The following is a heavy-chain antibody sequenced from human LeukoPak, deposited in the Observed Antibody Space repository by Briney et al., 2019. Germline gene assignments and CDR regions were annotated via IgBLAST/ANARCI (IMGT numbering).Heavy chain of an antibody. CDR3: ARGFRNGPFDC. D-gene: IGHD2-8*01. CDR2: INRNGGST. V-gene: IGHV3-20*04. Sequence: RGSLRLSCEASGFTFEDYGMSRVRQPPGKELEWVSGINRNGGSTDYADSVKGRFTISRDNAKNSHFLQMNSLRVEDTALYYCARGFRNGPFDCWGQGTLVTVSS. CDR1: GFTFEDYG. J-gene: IGHJ4*02.